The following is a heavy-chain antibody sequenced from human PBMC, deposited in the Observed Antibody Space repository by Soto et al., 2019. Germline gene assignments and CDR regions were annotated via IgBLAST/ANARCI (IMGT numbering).Heavy chain of an antibody. CDR2: ISGDNGNT. D-gene: IGHD5-12*01. CDR3: ARDVTISGTRWFDP. Sequence: QVQLVQSGAEVKKPGASVKVSCKASGYTLSSYGISWVRQAPGQGLEWMGWISGDNGNTEYEQKAQDRVTMTTDTVTNTAYMELRSLRSDDTAVYFCARDVTISGTRWFDPWGQGTLVTVSS. CDR1: GYTLSSYG. V-gene: IGHV1-18*04. J-gene: IGHJ5*02.